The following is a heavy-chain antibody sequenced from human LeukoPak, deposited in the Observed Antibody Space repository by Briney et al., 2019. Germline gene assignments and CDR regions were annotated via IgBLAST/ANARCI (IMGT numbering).Heavy chain of an antibody. V-gene: IGHV3-21*01. J-gene: IGHJ4*02. Sequence: GGSLRLSCAASGCTFSSYSMNWVRQAPGKGLEWVSSISSSSSYIYYADSVKGRFTISRDNAKNSLYLQMNSLRAEDTAVYYCARDSSIAYCGGDCYSGSLFDYWGQGTLVTVSS. CDR1: GCTFSSYS. D-gene: IGHD2-21*02. CDR2: ISSSSSYI. CDR3: ARDSSIAYCGGDCYSGSLFDY.